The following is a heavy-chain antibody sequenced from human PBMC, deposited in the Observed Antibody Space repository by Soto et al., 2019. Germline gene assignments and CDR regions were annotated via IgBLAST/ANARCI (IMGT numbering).Heavy chain of an antibody. CDR1: GFTFRGDA. CDR3: ARSEMTYNWND. J-gene: IGHJ4*02. D-gene: IGHD1-1*01. V-gene: IGHV3-23*01. Sequence: EVQLLESXGDLVQPGGSLRLACAASGFTFRGDAMSWVRQAPGKGLEWVSSISGSGEMTHYAESVKGRFTISRDNSKNTLYLQMESLRAEDTALYYCARSEMTYNWNDWGQGTLVTVSS. CDR2: ISGSGEMT.